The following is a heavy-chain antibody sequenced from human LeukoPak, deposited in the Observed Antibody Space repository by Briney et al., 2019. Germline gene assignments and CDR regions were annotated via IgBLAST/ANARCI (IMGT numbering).Heavy chain of an antibody. Sequence: PGGSLRLSXAASGFTFSSYAMSWVRQAPGKGLEWVSAISGSGGSTYYADSVKGRFTISRDNSKNTLYLQMNSLRAEDTAVYYCAKDNVFRDGYNYWAPFDYWGQGTLVTVSS. D-gene: IGHD5-24*01. J-gene: IGHJ4*02. CDR2: ISGSGGST. V-gene: IGHV3-23*01. CDR1: GFTFSSYA. CDR3: AKDNVFRDGYNYWAPFDY.